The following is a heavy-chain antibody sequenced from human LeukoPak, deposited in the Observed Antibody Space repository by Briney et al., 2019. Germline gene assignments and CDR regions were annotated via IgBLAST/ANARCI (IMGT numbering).Heavy chain of an antibody. CDR3: ATHNFWSGLFDY. V-gene: IGHV1-46*01. D-gene: IGHD3-3*01. Sequence: ASVKVSCKASGYTFTSYYMHWVRQAPGQGLEWMGIINPSGGSTSYAQKFQGRVTMTRDTSTSTVYMELSSVTAADTAVYYCATHNFWSGLFDYWGQGTLVTVSS. J-gene: IGHJ4*02. CDR1: GYTFTSYY. CDR2: INPSGGST.